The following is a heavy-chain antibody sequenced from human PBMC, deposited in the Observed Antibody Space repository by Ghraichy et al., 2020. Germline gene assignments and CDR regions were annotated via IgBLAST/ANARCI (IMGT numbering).Heavy chain of an antibody. J-gene: IGHJ5*02. CDR1: GFTFTSYT. CDR3: ARERTISYYGSGSYYPS. V-gene: IGHV3-21*01. CDR2: ISSSSTYI. Sequence: GGSLRLSCAASGFTFTSYTMNWVRQAPGKGLEWVSSISSSSTYIHYAASLKGRFTISRDNAKNSLYLQMNSLRAEDTAVYYCARERTISYYGSGSYYPSWGQGTLVTVSS. D-gene: IGHD3-10*01.